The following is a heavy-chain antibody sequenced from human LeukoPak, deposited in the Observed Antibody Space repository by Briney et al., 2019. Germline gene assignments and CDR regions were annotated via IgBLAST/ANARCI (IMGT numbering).Heavy chain of an antibody. D-gene: IGHD6-19*01. J-gene: IGHJ4*02. CDR1: GGSISSYY. V-gene: IGHV4-59*12. Sequence: SETLSLTCTVSGGSISSYYWGWIRQPPGKGLEYIGSIFHTGSADYNPSLKSRVTLSVDTSKNQFSLKLNSVTAADTAVYYCVREREKQWLFWGQGTLVPVSS. CDR2: IFHTGSA. CDR3: VREREKQWLF.